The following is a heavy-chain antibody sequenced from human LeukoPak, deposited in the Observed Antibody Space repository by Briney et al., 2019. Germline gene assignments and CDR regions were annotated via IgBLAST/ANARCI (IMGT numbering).Heavy chain of an antibody. CDR1: GGSISSYY. Sequence: SETLSLTCTVSGGSISSYYWSWVRQPPAKGLEWIGYIYYSGSTNYNPSLKSRVTISVDTSKNQFSLKLSSVTAADTAVYYCARDGGKVHDWGQGTLVTVSS. V-gene: IGHV4-59*01. CDR2: IYYSGST. CDR3: ARDGGKVHD. D-gene: IGHD1-1*01. J-gene: IGHJ4*02.